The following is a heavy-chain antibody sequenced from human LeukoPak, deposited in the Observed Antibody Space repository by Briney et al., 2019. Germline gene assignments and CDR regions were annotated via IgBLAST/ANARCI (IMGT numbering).Heavy chain of an antibody. V-gene: IGHV1-69*04. CDR2: IIPILGIA. D-gene: IGHD3-22*01. Sequence: ASVKVSCKASGGTFSSYAISWVRQAPGQGLEWMGRIIPILGIANYAQKFQGRVTITADKSTSTAYMELSSLRSEDTAVYYCARETPNRSIYYYDSSGYGHSNWGQGTLVTVSS. CDR3: ARETPNRSIYYYDSSGYGHSN. J-gene: IGHJ4*02. CDR1: GGTFSSYA.